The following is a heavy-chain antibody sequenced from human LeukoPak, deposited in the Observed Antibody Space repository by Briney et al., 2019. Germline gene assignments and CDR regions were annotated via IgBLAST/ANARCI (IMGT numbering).Heavy chain of an antibody. CDR1: GYSFNAYA. Sequence: GGSLRLSCAASGYSFNAYAMSWVRQAPGKGLEWVSSITGDGNTIIYADSVKGRFTISRDYSKNTLYLQMNSLRVEDTAIYYCAKRGDYYSYYYVMEVWGQGTLVTVSS. CDR3: AKRGDYYSYYYVMEV. J-gene: IGHJ6*02. D-gene: IGHD2-21*02. V-gene: IGHV3-23*01. CDR2: ITGDGNTI.